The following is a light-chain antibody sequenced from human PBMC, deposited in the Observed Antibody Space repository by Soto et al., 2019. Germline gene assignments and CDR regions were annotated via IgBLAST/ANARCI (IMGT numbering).Light chain of an antibody. V-gene: IGKV3-11*01. J-gene: IGKJ2*01. CDR2: DAS. Sequence: EIVLTQSPATLPLSPGERTTLSCRASQSVSSDLAWYQQKPGQAPRLLIYDASNRATGISASFSCSGSGTDFTLTISSLEPEDFAFYYCQQRSNWPRTTFGQGTKVDIK. CDR1: QSVSSD. CDR3: QQRSNWPRTT.